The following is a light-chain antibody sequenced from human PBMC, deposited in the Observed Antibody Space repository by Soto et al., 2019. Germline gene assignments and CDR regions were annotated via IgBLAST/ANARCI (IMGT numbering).Light chain of an antibody. J-gene: IGKJ3*01. Sequence: DIPMTQSPSSLSVSVGDRVTITCQASQDISNYLNWYQQKPGKAPKLLIYDASNLETGVPSRFSGSGSGTDFTFTISSLQPEDIATYYCQQYDNLPFTFGPGTKVDIK. CDR3: QQYDNLPFT. CDR1: QDISNY. V-gene: IGKV1-33*01. CDR2: DAS.